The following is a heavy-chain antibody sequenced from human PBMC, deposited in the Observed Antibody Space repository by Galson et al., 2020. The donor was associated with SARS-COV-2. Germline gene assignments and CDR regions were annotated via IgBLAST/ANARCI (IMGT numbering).Heavy chain of an antibody. Sequence: SQASETLSLTCAVYGGSFSGYYWSWIRQPPGKGLEWIGEINHSGSTNYNPSLKSRVTISVDTSKNQFSLKLSSVTAADTAVYYCARGISGYDLRDYYYYGMDVWGQGTTVTVSS. CDR3: ARGISGYDLRDYYYYGMDV. CDR1: GGSFSGYY. J-gene: IGHJ6*02. D-gene: IGHD5-12*01. V-gene: IGHV4-34*01. CDR2: INHSGST.